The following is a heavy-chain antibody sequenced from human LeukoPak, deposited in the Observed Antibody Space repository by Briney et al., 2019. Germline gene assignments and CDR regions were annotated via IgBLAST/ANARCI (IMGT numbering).Heavy chain of an antibody. J-gene: IGHJ5*02. CDR3: ARSWSQGYCSSTSCYGENWFDP. D-gene: IGHD2-2*01. Sequence: ASVKVSCKAAGYTFTSYGISRVRQAPGQGLEWMGWISAYNGNTNYAQKLQGRVTMTTDTSTSTAYMELRSLRSDDTAVYYCARSWSQGYCSSTSCYGENWFDPWGQGTLVTVSS. CDR1: GYTFTSYG. CDR2: ISAYNGNT. V-gene: IGHV1-18*01.